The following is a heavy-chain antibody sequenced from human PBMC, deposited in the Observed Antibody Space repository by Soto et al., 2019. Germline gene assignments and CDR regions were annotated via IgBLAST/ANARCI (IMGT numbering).Heavy chain of an antibody. J-gene: IGHJ6*02. Sequence: SVKVSCKASGGTFSSYAISWVRQAPGQGLEWMGGIIPIFGTANYAQKFQGRVTITADKSTSTAYMELSSLRSEDTAVYYCASVVVPAAIRSNYGMDVWGQGTTVTVSS. V-gene: IGHV1-69*06. CDR1: GGTFSSYA. CDR3: ASVVVPAAIRSNYGMDV. CDR2: IIPIFGTA. D-gene: IGHD2-2*02.